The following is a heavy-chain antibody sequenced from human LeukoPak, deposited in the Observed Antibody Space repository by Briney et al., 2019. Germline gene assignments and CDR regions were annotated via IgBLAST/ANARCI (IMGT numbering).Heavy chain of an antibody. CDR2: INPNSGGT. V-gene: IGHV1-2*02. CDR3: ASDFGYYDFWSGSHGAFDI. CDR1: GYTFTGYY. D-gene: IGHD3-3*01. Sequence: ASVKVSRKASGYTFTGYYMHWVRQAPGQGLEWMGWINPNSGGTNYAQKFQGRVTMTRDTSISTAYMELSRLRSDDTAVYYCASDFGYYDFWSGSHGAFDIWGQGTMVTVSS. J-gene: IGHJ3*02.